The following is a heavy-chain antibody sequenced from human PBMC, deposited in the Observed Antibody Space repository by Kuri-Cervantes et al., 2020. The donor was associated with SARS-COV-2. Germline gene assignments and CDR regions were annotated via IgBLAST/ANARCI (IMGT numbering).Heavy chain of an antibody. Sequence: GESLKIPCAAPGFTFSSYAMSWVRQAPGKGLEWVSAISGSGGSTYYADSVKGRFTISRDNSKNTLYLQMNSLRAEDTAVYYCANNAHYYSSGTSVDYFDYWGQGTLVTVSS. CDR3: ANNAHYYSSGTSVDYFDY. CDR1: GFTFSSYA. D-gene: IGHD3-10*01. CDR2: ISGSGGST. V-gene: IGHV3-23*01. J-gene: IGHJ4*02.